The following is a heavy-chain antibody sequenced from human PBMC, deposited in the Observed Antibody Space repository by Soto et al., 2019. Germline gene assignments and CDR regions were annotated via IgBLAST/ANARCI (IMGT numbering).Heavy chain of an antibody. Sequence: PSETLALTCTVSGGSISSGGYYWSWIRQHPGKGLEWIGYIYYSGSTYYNPSLKSRVTISVDTSKNQFSLKLSSVTAADTAVYYCARGSPGYDILTGYYKPWFDPWGQGTLVTVSS. D-gene: IGHD3-9*01. CDR3: ARGSPGYDILTGYYKPWFDP. J-gene: IGHJ5*02. V-gene: IGHV4-31*03. CDR1: GGSISSGGYY. CDR2: IYYSGST.